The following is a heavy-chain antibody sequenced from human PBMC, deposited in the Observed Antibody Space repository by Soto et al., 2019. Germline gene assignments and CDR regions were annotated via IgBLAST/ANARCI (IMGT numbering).Heavy chain of an antibody. CDR3: ARASYDSSTYYLDY. Sequence: QVQLQESGPGLVKPSQTLSLTCTVSGASISSGDYYWTWIRQPPGKGLEWNGSIYYSGSTYYNPSLKSRVTISVDTSNNQFSLKLSAVTAADTAVYYCARASYDSSTYYLDYWGQGTLVTVSS. CDR2: IYYSGST. CDR1: GASISSGDYY. V-gene: IGHV4-30-4*01. D-gene: IGHD3-22*01. J-gene: IGHJ4*02.